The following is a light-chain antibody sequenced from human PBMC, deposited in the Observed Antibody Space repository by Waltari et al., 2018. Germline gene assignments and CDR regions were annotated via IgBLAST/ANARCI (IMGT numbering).Light chain of an antibody. CDR3: QKYDYLPAT. J-gene: IGKJ1*01. CDR2: GTS. V-gene: IGKV3-20*01. CDR1: QSVRTY. Sequence: EVVLTQSPGTLSLSPGERATLSCRDSQSVRTYLAWSQQKPCQAPRLLIYGTSTRAPGTPERFSGSWSGTDFSLSISRLEPEDFAVYYCQKYDYLPATFGQGTKVEI.